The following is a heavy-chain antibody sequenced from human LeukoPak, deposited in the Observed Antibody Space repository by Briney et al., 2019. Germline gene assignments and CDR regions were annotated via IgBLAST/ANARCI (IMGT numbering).Heavy chain of an antibody. CDR2: ISGSGGGT. D-gene: IGHD2-2*01. CDR1: GFTFSTYA. V-gene: IGHV3-23*01. Sequence: PGGSLRLSCAASGFTFSTYAMSWVRQAPGTGLGWVSAISGSGGGTYYADSVKGRFTISRDNSQNTLYLQMSSLRAEDTAIYYCAKDSCSSTTCYWDYWGQGTLVTVSS. CDR3: AKDSCSSTTCYWDY. J-gene: IGHJ4*02.